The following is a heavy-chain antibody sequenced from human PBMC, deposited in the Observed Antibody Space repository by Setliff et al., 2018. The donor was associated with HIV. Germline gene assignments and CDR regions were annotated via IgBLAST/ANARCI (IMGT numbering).Heavy chain of an antibody. CDR1: GGSFSGYA. Sequence: SETLSLTCAVYGGSFSGYAWGWIRQPPGKGLEWIGEINHSGSTNYNPSLKSRVTISVDTSKRQFSLNLTSVTAADTAVYYCARGPPAEDYYYYMDVWDKGTTVTVSS. V-gene: IGHV4-34*01. CDR3: ARGPPAEDYYYYMDV. CDR2: INHSGST. J-gene: IGHJ6*03.